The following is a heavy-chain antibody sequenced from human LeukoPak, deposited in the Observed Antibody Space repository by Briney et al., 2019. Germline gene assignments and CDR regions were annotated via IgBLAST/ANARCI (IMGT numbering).Heavy chain of an antibody. J-gene: IGHJ4*02. CDR2: IYSGGST. CDR1: GFTVSSNY. D-gene: IGHD3-22*01. V-gene: IGHV3-53*01. Sequence: GGSLRLSCAASGFTVSSNYMSWVRQAPGKGLEWVSVIYSGGSTYYADSVKGRFTISRDNSKNTLYLQMNSLRAEDTAVYYCARESEAYDSSGYSYFDYWGQGTLVTVSS. CDR3: ARESEAYDSSGYSYFDY.